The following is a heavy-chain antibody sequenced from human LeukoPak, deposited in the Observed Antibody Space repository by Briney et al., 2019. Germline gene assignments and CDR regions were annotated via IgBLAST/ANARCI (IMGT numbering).Heavy chain of an antibody. V-gene: IGHV4-59*01. CDR1: GGSISSYY. J-gene: IGHJ5*02. CDR2: IYYSGST. Sequence: TSETLSLTCTVSGGSISSYYWSWIRQPPGKGLEWIGYIYYSGSTNYNPSLKSRVTISVDTSKNQFSLKLSSVTAADTAVYYCARRVSSSWYVNWFDPWGQGTLVTVSS. CDR3: ARRVSSSWYVNWFDP. D-gene: IGHD6-13*01.